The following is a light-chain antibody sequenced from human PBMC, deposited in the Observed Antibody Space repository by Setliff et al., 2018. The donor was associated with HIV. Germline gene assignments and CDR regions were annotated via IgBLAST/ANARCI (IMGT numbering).Light chain of an antibody. V-gene: IGLV2-14*03. Sequence: QSALTQPASVSGSPGQSITISCTGTSSDIGSHDYVSWYQRHPGKVPELLIYDVSKRPSGASNRFSGSKSGNSASLTISRLHPEDEADYYCSSYISSSTLVVFGGGTKVTVL. CDR3: SSYISSSTLVV. J-gene: IGLJ2*01. CDR1: SSDIGSHDY. CDR2: DVS.